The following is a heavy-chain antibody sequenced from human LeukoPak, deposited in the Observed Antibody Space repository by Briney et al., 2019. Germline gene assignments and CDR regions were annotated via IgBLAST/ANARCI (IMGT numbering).Heavy chain of an antibody. CDR3: AREKGGGSTWCFDP. J-gene: IGHJ5*02. CDR1: GFTFTNYY. V-gene: IGHV1-46*01. D-gene: IGHD2-15*01. CDR2: INPSGSST. Sequence: GASVKVSCKASGFTFTNYYMHWVRQAPGQGLEWMGIINPSGSSTSYAQKFQGRVTMTRDTSTSTVYMDLSSLRSEDTAIYSCAREKGGGSTWCFDPWGQGTLVTVSS.